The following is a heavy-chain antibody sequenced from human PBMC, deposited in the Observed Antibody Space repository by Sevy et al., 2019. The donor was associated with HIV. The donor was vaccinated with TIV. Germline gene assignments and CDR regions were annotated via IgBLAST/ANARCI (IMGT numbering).Heavy chain of an antibody. D-gene: IGHD3-3*01. CDR3: ARAENYDFWCGYYRYYGMDV. V-gene: IGHV3-74*01. CDR1: GFTFSSYW. CDR2: INSDGSST. J-gene: IGHJ6*02. Sequence: GESLKISCAASGFTFSSYWMHWVRQAPGKGLVWVSRINSDGSSTSYADSVKGRFTISRDNAKNTLYLQMNSLRAEDTAVYYCARAENYDFWCGYYRYYGMDVWGQGTTVTVSS.